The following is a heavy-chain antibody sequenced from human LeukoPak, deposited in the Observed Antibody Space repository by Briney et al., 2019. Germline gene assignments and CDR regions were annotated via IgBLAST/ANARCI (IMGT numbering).Heavy chain of an antibody. CDR2: ISNNGTNK. CDR3: ARSTGDCSGGTCYSDFDC. J-gene: IGHJ4*02. V-gene: IGHV3-30*01. D-gene: IGHD2-15*01. Sequence: GGSLGLSCAASGFSFSYYAMHWVRQAPGKGLEWVAVISNNGTNKYYADSVKGRFTISRDNSKNTLYLQMNSLRAEDTAVYYCARSTGDCSGGTCYSDFDCWGQGTLVTVSS. CDR1: GFSFSYYA.